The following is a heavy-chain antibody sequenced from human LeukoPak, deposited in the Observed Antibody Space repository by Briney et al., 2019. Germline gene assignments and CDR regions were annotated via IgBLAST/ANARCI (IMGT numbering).Heavy chain of an antibody. CDR1: GLTFSSYG. CDR2: ITGGGGTT. J-gene: IGHJ4*01. V-gene: IGHV3-23*01. Sequence: PGGSLRLSCEASGLTFSSYGMSWVRQAPGKGLQWVSAITGGGGTTYYADSVKGRFTISRDNSKNMLYLQMNSLRAEDTAVYYCAKMQGYFDYWGQEPWSPSPQ. CDR3: AKMQGYFDY.